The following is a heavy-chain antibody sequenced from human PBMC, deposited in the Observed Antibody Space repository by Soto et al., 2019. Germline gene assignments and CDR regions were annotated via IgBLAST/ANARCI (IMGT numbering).Heavy chain of an antibody. CDR2: IYYSGST. D-gene: IGHD6-13*01. J-gene: IGHJ5*02. Sequence: SETLSLTCTVSGGSISSGDYYWSWIRQPPGKGLEWIGYIYYSGSTYYNPSLKSRVTISVDTSKNQFSLKLSSVTAADTAVYYCARDYSSSSSNWFDPWGQGTLVTVSS. V-gene: IGHV4-30-4*01. CDR1: GGSISSGDYY. CDR3: ARDYSSSSSNWFDP.